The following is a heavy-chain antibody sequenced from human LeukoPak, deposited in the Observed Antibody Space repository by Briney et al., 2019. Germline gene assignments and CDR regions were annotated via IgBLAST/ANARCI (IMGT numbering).Heavy chain of an antibody. V-gene: IGHV3-30-3*01. CDR1: GFTFSSYA. CDR3: VRDFKVVTATSLFDY. Sequence: PGGSLRLSCAASGFTFSSYAMDWVRQAPGKGLEWVAFISYDGSNKYYADSVKGRFTISRDNSKNTLYLQMNSLRAEDTAVYYCVRDFKVVTATSLFDYWGQGTLVTVSS. CDR2: ISYDGSNK. D-gene: IGHD2-21*02. J-gene: IGHJ4*02.